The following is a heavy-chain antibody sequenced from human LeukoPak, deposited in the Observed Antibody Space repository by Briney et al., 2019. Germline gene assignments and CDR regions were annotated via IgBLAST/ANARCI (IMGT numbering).Heavy chain of an antibody. D-gene: IGHD3-3*01. Sequence: PSETLSLTCTVSGGSISSSSYYWGWIRQPPGKGLEWIGSIYYSGSTYYNPSLKSRVTISVDTSKNQFSLKLSSVTAADTAVYYCARLSELRLLEWLLFDYWGQGTLVTVSS. CDR1: GGSISSSSYY. CDR3: ARLSELRLLEWLLFDY. CDR2: IYYSGST. J-gene: IGHJ4*02. V-gene: IGHV4-39*01.